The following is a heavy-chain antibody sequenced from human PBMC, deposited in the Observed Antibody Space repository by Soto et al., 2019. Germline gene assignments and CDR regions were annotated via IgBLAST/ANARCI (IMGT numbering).Heavy chain of an antibody. CDR2: IYYSGST. Sequence: SETLSLTCTVSGGSISSYYWSWIRQPPGKGLEWIGYIYYSGSTNYNPSLKSRVTISVDTSKNQFSLKLSSVTAADTAVYYCGRRGTDGSGWYPAVDYWGQGTLVTVSS. V-gene: IGHV4-59*08. J-gene: IGHJ4*02. CDR1: GGSISSYY. CDR3: GRRGTDGSGWYPAVDY. D-gene: IGHD6-19*01.